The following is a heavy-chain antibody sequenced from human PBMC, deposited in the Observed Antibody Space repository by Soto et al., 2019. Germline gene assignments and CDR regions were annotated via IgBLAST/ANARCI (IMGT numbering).Heavy chain of an antibody. CDR2: IIPIFGTA. CDR3: ARDREVVAATRYYYGMDV. Sequence: QVQLVQSGAEVKKPGSSVKVSCKASGGTFSSYAISWVRQAPGQGLEWMGGIIPIFGTANYAQKFQGRVTITADESTSTAYMGLSSLRSEDTAVYYCARDREVVAATRYYYGMDVWGQGTTVTVSS. D-gene: IGHD2-15*01. V-gene: IGHV1-69*12. J-gene: IGHJ6*02. CDR1: GGTFSSYA.